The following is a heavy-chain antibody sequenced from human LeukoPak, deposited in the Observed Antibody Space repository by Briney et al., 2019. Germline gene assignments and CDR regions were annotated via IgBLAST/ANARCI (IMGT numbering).Heavy chain of an antibody. CDR3: ARGSRWNHQRDAFDI. CDR1: GFTFSGSA. CDR2: IRSKANSYAT. Sequence: GGSLRLSCAASGFTFSGSAMHWVRQASGKGLEWVGRIRSKANSYATAYAASVKGRFTISRDDSKNTAYLQMNSLKTEDTAVYYCARGSRWNHQRDAFDIWGQGTMVTVSS. V-gene: IGHV3-73*01. J-gene: IGHJ3*02. D-gene: IGHD1-1*01.